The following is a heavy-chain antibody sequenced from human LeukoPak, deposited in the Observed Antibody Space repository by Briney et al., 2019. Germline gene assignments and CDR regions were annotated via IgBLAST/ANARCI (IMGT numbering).Heavy chain of an antibody. J-gene: IGHJ4*02. CDR3: AREGIVEMATNAFDY. CDR1: GFTFSSYS. CDR2: ISSSSSYI. Sequence: PGGSLRLSCAASGFTFSSYSMNWVRQAPGKGLEWVSSISSSSSYIYYADSVKGRFTISRDNAKNSVYLQMNSLRAEDTAVYYCAREGIVEMATNAFDYWGLGTLVTVSS. D-gene: IGHD5-24*01. V-gene: IGHV3-21*01.